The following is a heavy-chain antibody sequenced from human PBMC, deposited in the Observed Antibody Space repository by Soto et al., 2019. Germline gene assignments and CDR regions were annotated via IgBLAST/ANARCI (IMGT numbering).Heavy chain of an antibody. J-gene: IGHJ4*02. CDR1: GYTFTSYG. CDR2: ISAYNGNT. D-gene: IGHD3-22*01. V-gene: IGHV1-18*01. CDR3: ARVLYYYDSSGYPDY. Sequence: QVPLVQSGAEVKKPGASVKVSCKASGYTFTSYGISWVRQAPGQGLEWMGWISAYNGNTNYAQKLQGRVTMTTDTSTSTAYMELRSLRSDDTAVYYCARVLYYYDSSGYPDYWGQGTLVTVSS.